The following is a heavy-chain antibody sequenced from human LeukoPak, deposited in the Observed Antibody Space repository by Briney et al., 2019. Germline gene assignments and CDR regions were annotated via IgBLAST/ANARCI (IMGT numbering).Heavy chain of an antibody. D-gene: IGHD3-22*01. Sequence: ASVKVSCKVSGYTLTELSMHWVRQAPGNGLEWMGGFDPEDGETIYAQKFQGRVTMTEDTSTDTAYMELSSLRSKDTAVYYCATIASTPSYYYDSSGFNWFDPWGQGTLVTVSS. CDR1: GYTLTELS. J-gene: IGHJ5*02. V-gene: IGHV1-24*01. CDR2: FDPEDGET. CDR3: ATIASTPSYYYDSSGFNWFDP.